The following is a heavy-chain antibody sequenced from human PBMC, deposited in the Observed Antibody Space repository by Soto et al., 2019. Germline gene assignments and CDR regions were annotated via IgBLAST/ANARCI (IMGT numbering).Heavy chain of an antibody. CDR2: INAGNGNT. V-gene: IGHV1-3*01. CDR3: ARDTPLYCSSTSCYGGNKDYYYYGMDV. CDR1: GYTFTSYA. J-gene: IGHJ6*02. D-gene: IGHD2-2*01. Sequence: ASVKVSCKASGYTFTSYAMHWVRQAPGQRLEWMGWINAGNGNTEYSQKFQGRVTITRDTSASTAYMELSSLRSEDTAVYYCARDTPLYCSSTSCYGGNKDYYYYGMDVWGQGTTVTVSS.